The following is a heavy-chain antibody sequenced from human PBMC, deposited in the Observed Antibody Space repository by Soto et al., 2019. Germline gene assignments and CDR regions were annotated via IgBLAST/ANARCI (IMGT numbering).Heavy chain of an antibody. CDR1: GGTFSSYA. V-gene: IGHV1-69*06. CDR2: IIPIFGTA. CDR3: ARDRGGDYYYGMDV. Sequence: SVKVSCKASGGTFSSYAISWVRQAPGQGLEWMGGIIPIFGTANYAQKFQGRVTITADKSTSTAYMELSSLRSEDTAVYYCARDRGGDYYYGMDVWGQGATVTVSS. J-gene: IGHJ6*02. D-gene: IGHD3-16*01.